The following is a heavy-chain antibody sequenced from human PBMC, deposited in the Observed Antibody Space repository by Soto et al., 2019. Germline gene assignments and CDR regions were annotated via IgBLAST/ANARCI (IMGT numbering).Heavy chain of an antibody. CDR1: GGTFSSYA. D-gene: IGHD1-1*01. CDR3: VRQVEMATTGFDY. V-gene: IGHV1-69*13. CDR2: IIPIFGTA. J-gene: IGHJ4*02. Sequence: ASVKVSCKASGGTFSSYAISWVRQAPGQGLEWMGGIIPIFGTANYAQKFQGRVTITADESTSTAYMELSSLRSEDTAVYYCVRQVEMATTGFDYWGKGTLVTVSS.